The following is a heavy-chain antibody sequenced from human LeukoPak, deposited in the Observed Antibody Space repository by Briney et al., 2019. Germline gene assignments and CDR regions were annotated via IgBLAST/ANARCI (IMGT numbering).Heavy chain of an antibody. CDR1: GYIFTTYW. CDR3: ARRAGGPNDYDHYYYLDV. CDR2: NHPGDSET. V-gene: IGHV5-51*01. D-gene: IGHD1-1*01. Sequence: GESLNISCKVSGYIFTTYWIAWVRQMPGKGLEWMGINHPGDSETIYSPSFQGQVSISVDKSINTAYVQWTSLKASDTAIYYCARRAGGPNDYDHYYYLDVWGSGTTVTVSS. J-gene: IGHJ6*03.